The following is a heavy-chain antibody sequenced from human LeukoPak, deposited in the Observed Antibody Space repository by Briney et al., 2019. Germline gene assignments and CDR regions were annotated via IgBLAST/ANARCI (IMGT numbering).Heavy chain of an antibody. CDR1: GFTFSSYS. D-gene: IGHD6-6*01. CDR3: ARVEPHSSSGGLDY. V-gene: IGHV3-21*01. CDR2: ISSSSSYI. J-gene: IGHJ4*02. Sequence: NPGGSLRLSCAASGFTFSSYSMNWVRQAPGKGLEWVSSISSSSSYIYYADSVKGRFTISRDNAKNSLYLQMNSLRAEDTAVYYCARVEPHSSSGGLDYWGQGTLVTVSS.